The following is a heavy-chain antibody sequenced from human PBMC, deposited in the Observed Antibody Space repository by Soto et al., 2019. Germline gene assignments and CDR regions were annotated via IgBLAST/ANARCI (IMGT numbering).Heavy chain of an antibody. D-gene: IGHD1-1*01. CDR2: ISYDGSNK. Sequence: QVQLVESGGGVVQPGRSLRLSCAASGFTFSSYGMHWVRQAPGKGLEWVAAISYDGSNKYYADSVKGRFTISRDNSKNTLYLQMNSLRAEDMAVYYCAKSTGNRADAFDIWGQGTMVTVSS. CDR3: AKSTGNRADAFDI. V-gene: IGHV3-30*18. J-gene: IGHJ3*02. CDR1: GFTFSSYG.